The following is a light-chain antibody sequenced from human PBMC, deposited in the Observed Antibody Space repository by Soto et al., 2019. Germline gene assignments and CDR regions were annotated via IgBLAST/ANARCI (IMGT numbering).Light chain of an antibody. CDR2: GAS. CDR1: QSVSTS. J-gene: IGKJ1*01. CDR3: QQYNNWWT. Sequence: EIVMTQSPATLSVSPGERATLSCRASQSVSTSLAWYQQKTGQAPRLLISGASTRATGVPARFSGSWSETEFTLTISRLQSEDFAVYYCQQYNNWWTFGQGTKVEIK. V-gene: IGKV3-15*01.